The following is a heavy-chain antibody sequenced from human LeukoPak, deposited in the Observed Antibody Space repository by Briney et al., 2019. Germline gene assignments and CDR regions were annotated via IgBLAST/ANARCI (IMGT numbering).Heavy chain of an antibody. V-gene: IGHV3-20*04. CDR2: IHWNGGRT. CDR3: ARDLNGDYPEDSLDI. J-gene: IGHJ3*02. D-gene: IGHD4-17*01. Sequence: GGSLRLSCAASGFTFSSYSMNWVRQAPGKGLEWVSRIHWNGGRTGYAGSVKGRFTISRDNAKNSLYLQMNSLRVEDTALYYCARDLNGDYPEDSLDIWGQGTMVTVS. CDR1: GFTFSSYS.